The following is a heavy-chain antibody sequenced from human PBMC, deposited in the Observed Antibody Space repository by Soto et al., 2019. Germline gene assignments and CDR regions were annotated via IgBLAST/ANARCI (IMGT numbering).Heavy chain of an antibody. CDR1: GFTFSSYA. V-gene: IGHV3-30-3*01. CDR3: AGKRPPYIAAADLNNWFDP. CDR2: ISYDGSNK. D-gene: IGHD6-13*01. J-gene: IGHJ5*02. Sequence: HPGGSLRLSCAASGFTFSSYAMHWVRQAPGKGLEWVAVISYDGSNKYYADSVKGRFTISRDNSKNTLYLQMNSLRAEDTAVYYCAGKRPPYIAAADLNNWFDPWGQGTLVTVSS.